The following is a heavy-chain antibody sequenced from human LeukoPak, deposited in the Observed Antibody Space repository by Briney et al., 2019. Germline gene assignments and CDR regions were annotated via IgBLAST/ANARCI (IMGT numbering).Heavy chain of an antibody. V-gene: IGHV1-2*02. Sequence: ASVKVSCKASGYTFTGYYMHWVRQAPGQGLEWMGWINPNSGGTNYAQKFQGRVTMIRDTSISTAYMELSRLRSDDTAVYYCAGHHYYDSSGFDYWGQGTLVTVSS. J-gene: IGHJ4*02. CDR1: GYTFTGYY. D-gene: IGHD3-22*01. CDR3: AGHHYYDSSGFDY. CDR2: INPNSGGT.